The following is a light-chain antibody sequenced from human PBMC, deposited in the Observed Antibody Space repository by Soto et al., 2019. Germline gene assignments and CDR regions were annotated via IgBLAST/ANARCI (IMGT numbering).Light chain of an antibody. CDR2: VVS. V-gene: IGLV2-14*01. Sequence: QSVLTQPASVSGSPGQPITISCTGTGSDIGSYNFVSWYQHHPGKAPKLMIYVVSNRPSGVSDRFSGSKSDNTASLSISGLQAEDEGDYYCYSYTSSSTYVFGTGTKVTVL. CDR3: YSYTSSSTYV. CDR1: GSDIGSYNF. J-gene: IGLJ1*01.